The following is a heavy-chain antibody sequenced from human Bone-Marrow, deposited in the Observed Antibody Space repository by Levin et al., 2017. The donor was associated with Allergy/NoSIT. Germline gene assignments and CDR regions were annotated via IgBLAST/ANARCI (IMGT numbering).Heavy chain of an antibody. CDR2: VDPRGDST. V-gene: IGHV1-46*01. Sequence: AASVKVSCKTSGYLFTQSSMHWVRQAPGQGLEWMGIVDPRGDSTSHAHKFYGRLRMTIDTSTNTFYMDLGSLDFEDTAVYYCARDNAGWSTDHWSQGTLVIVSS. CDR1: GYLFTQSS. D-gene: IGHD2-15*01. J-gene: IGHJ4*02. CDR3: ARDNAGWSTDH.